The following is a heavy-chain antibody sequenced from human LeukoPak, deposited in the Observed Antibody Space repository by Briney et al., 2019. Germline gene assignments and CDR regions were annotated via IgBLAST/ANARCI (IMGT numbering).Heavy chain of an antibody. D-gene: IGHD6-25*01. CDR3: ARVQGSDFRWYFDL. Sequence: PGGSLRLSCAASGLTFSSYDMHWVRQATGKGLEWVSAIGTAGDTYYPGSVKGRFTISRENAKNSLYLQMNSLRAGDTAVYYCARVQGSDFRWYFDLWGRGTLVTVSS. CDR1: GLTFSSYD. CDR2: IGTAGDT. V-gene: IGHV3-13*01. J-gene: IGHJ2*01.